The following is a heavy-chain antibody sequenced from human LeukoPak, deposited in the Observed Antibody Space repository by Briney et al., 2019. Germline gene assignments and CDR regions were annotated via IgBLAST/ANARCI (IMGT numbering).Heavy chain of an antibody. CDR2: IRGSGGST. CDR3: AKSRYCTSTTCSSIF. D-gene: IGHD2-2*01. V-gene: IGHV3-23*01. J-gene: IGHJ4*02. Sequence: GGSLRLSCAASGFTFSSNGMSWVRQAPGKGLEWVSGIRGSGGSTYYADSVKGRFTISRDNSKNTLYLEMNSLGGEDTAVYYCAKSRYCTSTTCSSIFWGQGTLVTVSS. CDR1: GFTFSSNG.